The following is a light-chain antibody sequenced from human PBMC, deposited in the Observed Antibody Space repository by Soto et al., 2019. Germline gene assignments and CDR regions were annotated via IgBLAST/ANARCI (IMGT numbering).Light chain of an antibody. J-gene: IGLJ3*02. CDR1: SGDVGASGY. CDR3: CSNAGGHTLV. CDR2: DVT. Sequence: QSALTQPRSVSGSPGQSVAISCTGTSGDVGASGYVSWYQHNPGKAPKLMIYDVTKRPSGVPDRFSGSKSGNTASLTISGLRAEDEADYYCCSNAGGHTLVFGGGTKLTVL. V-gene: IGLV2-11*01.